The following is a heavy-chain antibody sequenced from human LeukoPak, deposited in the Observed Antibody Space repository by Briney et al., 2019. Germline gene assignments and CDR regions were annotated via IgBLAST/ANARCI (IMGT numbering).Heavy chain of an antibody. CDR1: GGSISSYY. CDR2: IHYSGST. J-gene: IGHJ4*02. D-gene: IGHD5-12*01. Sequence: SETLSLTCTVSGGSISSYYWSWIRQPPGKGLEWIGYIHYSGSTNYNPSLKSRVTVSADTSKNHFSLKLTSVTAADTAVYYCMRGGSGSDFDYWGQGTLVTVSS. CDR3: MRGGSGSDFDY. V-gene: IGHV4-59*01.